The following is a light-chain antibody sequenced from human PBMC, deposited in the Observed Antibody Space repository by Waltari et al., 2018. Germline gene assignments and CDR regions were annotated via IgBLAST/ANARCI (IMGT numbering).Light chain of an antibody. Sequence: DIQMTQSPSTLSASVGDRVTITCRASQSISTLLAWFQQKPGNPPELLIYTTFNLERGVPSRFSGRGSGTEFTLTITSLQPDDFATYYCQQYSSSSMFSFGQGTKLEIK. CDR3: QQYSSSSMFS. V-gene: IGKV1-5*03. CDR2: TTF. J-gene: IGKJ2*03. CDR1: QSISTL.